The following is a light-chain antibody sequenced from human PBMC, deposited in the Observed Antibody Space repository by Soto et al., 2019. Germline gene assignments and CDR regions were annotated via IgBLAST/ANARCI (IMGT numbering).Light chain of an antibody. CDR2: GTF. CDR3: QQYGSWT. CDR1: ETISSDK. J-gene: IGKJ1*01. V-gene: IGKV3-20*01. Sequence: EIVLTQSPGTLSVSPGERATLSCRASETISSDKLAWYQQKPGQPPSLLTYGTFSRATGIPDRFSGSGSGTDFTLTISRLEPDDSAIYYCQQYGSWTFGQGTKVEI.